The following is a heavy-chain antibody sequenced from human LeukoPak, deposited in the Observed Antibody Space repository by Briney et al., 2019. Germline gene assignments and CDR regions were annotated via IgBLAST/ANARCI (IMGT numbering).Heavy chain of an antibody. CDR1: GYTFTSYG. CDR3: ARDLRDIVVVPAALSP. V-gene: IGHV1-18*01. CDR2: ISAYNGNT. Sequence: ASMKVSCKASGYTFTSYGISWVRQAPGQGLEWMGWISAYNGNTSYAQKLQGRVTMTTDTSTSTAYMELRSLRSDDTAVYYCARDLRDIVVVPAALSPWGQGTLVTVSS. D-gene: IGHD2-2*01. J-gene: IGHJ5*02.